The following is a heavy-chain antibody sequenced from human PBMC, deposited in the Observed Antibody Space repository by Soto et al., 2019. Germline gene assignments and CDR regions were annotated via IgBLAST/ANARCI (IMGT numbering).Heavy chain of an antibody. V-gene: IGHV4-34*01. CDR1: GGSFSGYY. CDR3: ARYGRLRPYYYYYGMDV. Sequence: QVQLQQWGAGLLKPSETLSLTCAVYGGSFSGYYWSWIRQPPGKGLEWIGEINHSGSTNYNPSLKSRVTISVDTSKNQFSLKLSSVTAADTAVYYCARYGRLRPYYYYYGMDVWGQGTTVTVSS. J-gene: IGHJ6*02. CDR2: INHSGST. D-gene: IGHD4-17*01.